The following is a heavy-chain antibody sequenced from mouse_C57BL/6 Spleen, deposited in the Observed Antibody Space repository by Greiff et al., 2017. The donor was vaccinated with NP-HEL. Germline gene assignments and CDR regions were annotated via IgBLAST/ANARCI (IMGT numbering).Heavy chain of an antibody. J-gene: IGHJ4*01. CDR2: IYPGSGNT. CDR3: ASPSLLRYQDYAMDY. Sequence: VQLQQSGPELVKPGASVKISCKASGYSFTSYYIHWVKQRPGQGLEWIGWIYPGSGNTKYNEKFKGKATLTADTSSSTAYMQLSSLTSEDSAVYYCASPSLLRYQDYAMDYWGQGTSVTVSS. V-gene: IGHV1-66*01. CDR1: GYSFTSYY. D-gene: IGHD1-1*01.